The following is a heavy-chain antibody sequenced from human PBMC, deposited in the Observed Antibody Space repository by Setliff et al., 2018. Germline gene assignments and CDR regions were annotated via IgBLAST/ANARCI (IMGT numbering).Heavy chain of an antibody. V-gene: IGHV1-3*01. Sequence: ASVKVSCKASFSPFPRSGLSWVRQAPGQGLEWMGWINAGNGKTKYSQKFQGRVTITRDTSASTAYMELSSLRSEAPAVSAGAIDGSGSYLYYYYGMDVWGQGTTVTVSS. CDR3: AIDGSGSYLYYYYGMDV. CDR2: INAGNGKT. J-gene: IGHJ6*02. D-gene: IGHD3-10*01. CDR1: FSPFPRSG.